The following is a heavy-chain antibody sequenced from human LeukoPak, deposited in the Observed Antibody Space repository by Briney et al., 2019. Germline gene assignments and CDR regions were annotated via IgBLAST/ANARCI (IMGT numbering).Heavy chain of an antibody. CDR1: GFTFDDYA. V-gene: IGHV3-43*02. CDR2: VSGDGGTT. CDR3: AKAEYGGNYKPFDF. Sequence: GGSLRLSCAASGFTFDDYAMHWVRQPPGKGLEWVSLVSGDGGTTYYADSVKGRFTISRDNIKNSLYLYLDSLRAEDTAFYYFAKAEYGGNYKPFDFWGQGTLVTVAS. J-gene: IGHJ4*02. D-gene: IGHD4-23*01.